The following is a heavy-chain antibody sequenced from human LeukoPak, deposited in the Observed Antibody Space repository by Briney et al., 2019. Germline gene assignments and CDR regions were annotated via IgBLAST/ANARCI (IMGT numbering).Heavy chain of an antibody. CDR3: ARITGTDFYYYYYGMDV. CDR1: GYTFTSYY. J-gene: IGHJ6*02. CDR2: INPSGGST. Sequence: ASVKVSCKASGYTFTSYYMHWVRQAPGQGLEWMGIINPSGGSTSYAQKFQGRVTMTRDTSTSTVYMELSSLRSEDTAVYYCARITGTDFYYYYYGMDVWGQGTTVTVSS. D-gene: IGHD1-20*01. V-gene: IGHV1-46*01.